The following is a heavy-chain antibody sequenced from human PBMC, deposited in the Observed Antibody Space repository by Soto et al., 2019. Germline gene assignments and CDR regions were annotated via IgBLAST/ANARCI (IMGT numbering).Heavy chain of an antibody. CDR3: ARLWEQWLASFDY. D-gene: IGHD6-19*01. J-gene: IGHJ4*02. CDR1: GGSFSGYY. Sequence: SETLSLTCAVYGGSFSGYYWSWIRQPPGKGLEWIGEINHSGSTNYNPSLKSRVTISVDTSKNKFSLKLSSVTAADTAVYYCARLWEQWLASFDYWGQGTLVTVSS. V-gene: IGHV4-34*01. CDR2: INHSGST.